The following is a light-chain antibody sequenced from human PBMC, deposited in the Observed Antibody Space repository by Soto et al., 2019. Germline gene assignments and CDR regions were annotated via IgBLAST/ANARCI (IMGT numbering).Light chain of an antibody. J-gene: IGKJ4*01. Sequence: EIVMTQSPATLSVSPGERATLSCRASQSVAGNLAWYQQKPGQAPRLLMYDASTRATGIPARFSGSGSGTEFTLTISSLQSEDFGVYYCQQYNNWPLTFGGGTKVDIK. CDR1: QSVAGN. V-gene: IGKV3-15*01. CDR2: DAS. CDR3: QQYNNWPLT.